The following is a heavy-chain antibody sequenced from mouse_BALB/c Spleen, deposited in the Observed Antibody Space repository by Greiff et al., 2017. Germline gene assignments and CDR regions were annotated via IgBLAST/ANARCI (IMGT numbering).Heavy chain of an antibody. D-gene: IGHD2-1*01. CDR1: GFAFSSYD. CDR3: ARDGNFPNYFDY. V-gene: IGHV5-12-1*01. Sequence: EVKLVESGGGLVKPGGSLKLSCAASGFAFSSYDMSWVRQTPEKRLEWVAYISSGGGSTYYPDTVKGRFTISRDNAKNTLYLQMSSLKSEDTAMYYCARDGNFPNYFDYWGQGTTLTVSS. CDR2: ISSGGGST. J-gene: IGHJ2*01.